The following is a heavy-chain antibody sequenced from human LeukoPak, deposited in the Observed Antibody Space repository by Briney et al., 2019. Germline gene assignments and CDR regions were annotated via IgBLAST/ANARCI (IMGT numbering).Heavy chain of an antibody. D-gene: IGHD3-22*01. CDR2: INTNTGNP. CDR3: ARVVINPPYYYYYYMDV. J-gene: IGHJ6*03. CDR1: GYTFTSYA. V-gene: IGHV7-4-1*02. Sequence: ASVKVSCKASGYTFTSYAMNWVRQAPGQGLEWMGWINTNTGNPTYAQGFTGRFVFSLDTSVSTAYLQISSLKAEDTAVYYRARVVINPPYYYYYYMDVWGKGTTVTVSS.